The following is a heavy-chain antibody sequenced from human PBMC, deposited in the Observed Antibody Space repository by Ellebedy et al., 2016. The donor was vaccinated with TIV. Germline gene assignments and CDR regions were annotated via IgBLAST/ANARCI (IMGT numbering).Heavy chain of an antibody. Sequence: GGSLRLXCAASGFTFSSYAMHWVRQAPGKGLEWVAVISYDGSNKYYADSVKGRFTISRDNSKNTLYLQMNSLRAEDTAVYYCARDDYYDSSGCIDYWGQGTLVTVSS. V-gene: IGHV3-30-3*01. D-gene: IGHD3-22*01. CDR3: ARDDYYDSSGCIDY. J-gene: IGHJ4*02. CDR1: GFTFSSYA. CDR2: ISYDGSNK.